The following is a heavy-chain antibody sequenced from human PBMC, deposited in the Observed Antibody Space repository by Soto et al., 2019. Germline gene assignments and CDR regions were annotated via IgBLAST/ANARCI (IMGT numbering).Heavy chain of an antibody. CDR2: ISDDGDKR. V-gene: IGHV3-30*18. D-gene: IGHD1-26*01. CDR1: GVSFINYG. Sequence: GGSLTLSCVDPGVSFINYGMHWGRQPPGKGLEWVALISDDGDKRYYADSVRGRLIISRDNSKDTLYLQMNSLGPDDTAVYFCAKARVRIVGANSFDYWGQGTPVTV. J-gene: IGHJ4*02. CDR3: AKARVRIVGANSFDY.